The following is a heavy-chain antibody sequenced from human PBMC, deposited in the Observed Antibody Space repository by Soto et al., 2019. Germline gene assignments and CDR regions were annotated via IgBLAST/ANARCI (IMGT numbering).Heavy chain of an antibody. J-gene: IGHJ4*02. V-gene: IGHV4-59*12. CDR3: ARGDLQDNRVYFDS. Sequence: SETLSLTCTVSGGSISSYCWSWIRQPPGKGLEWIGYIYYSGSTYYSPSLKSRVSISLDKSKNHFSLKLTSMTAADTAIYYCARGDLQDNRVYFDSWGQGNLVPVSS. CDR2: IYYSGST. CDR1: GGSISSYC. D-gene: IGHD3-16*01.